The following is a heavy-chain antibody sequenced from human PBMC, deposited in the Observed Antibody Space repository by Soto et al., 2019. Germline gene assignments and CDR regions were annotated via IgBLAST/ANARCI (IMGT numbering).Heavy chain of an antibody. V-gene: IGHV1-69*13. CDR3: ARPTYYYDISGAPGAFDI. J-gene: IGHJ3*02. D-gene: IGHD3-22*01. CDR1: GGTFSSYA. CDR2: IIPIFGTA. Sequence: ASVKVSCKASGGTFSSYAISWVRQAPGQGLEWMGGIIPIFGTANYAQKFQGRVTITADESTSTAYIELSSLRSEDTAVYYCARPTYYYDISGAPGAFDIWGQGTMVTVSS.